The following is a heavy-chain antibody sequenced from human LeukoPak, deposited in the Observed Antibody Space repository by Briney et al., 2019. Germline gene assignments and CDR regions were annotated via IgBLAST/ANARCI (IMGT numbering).Heavy chain of an antibody. CDR3: VRGSYYAFDI. V-gene: IGHV3-48*04. J-gene: IGHJ3*02. CDR2: ISSSSSTV. CDR1: GFIFSTST. Sequence: GGSLRLSCAASGFIFSTSTMNWVRQAPGKGLEWVSYISSSSSTVFHADSVKGRFTISRDNAKSSLFLHMNSLRAEDTAIYYCVRGSYYAFDIWGQGTVVAVSS. D-gene: IGHD2-8*01.